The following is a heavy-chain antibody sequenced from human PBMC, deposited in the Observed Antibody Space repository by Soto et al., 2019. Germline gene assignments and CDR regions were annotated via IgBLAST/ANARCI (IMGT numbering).Heavy chain of an antibody. CDR2: IYHSGST. V-gene: IGHV4-30-2*01. CDR3: ARVYCSGGSCFWFDP. J-gene: IGHJ5*02. CDR1: GGSISSGGYS. Sequence: QLQLQESGSGLVKPSQTLSLTCAVSGGSISSGGYSWSWIRQPPGKGLEWIGYIYHSGSTYYNPSLRSRVTISVDRSKNQCSLKLGSVTAADTAVYACARVYCSGGSCFWFDPWGQGTLVTVSS. D-gene: IGHD2-15*01.